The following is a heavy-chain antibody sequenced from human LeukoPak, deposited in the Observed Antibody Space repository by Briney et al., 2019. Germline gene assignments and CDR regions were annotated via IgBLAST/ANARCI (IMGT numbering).Heavy chain of an antibody. CDR3: ARRVTFGGVITMDV. J-gene: IGHJ6*02. CDR1: GGSISSYY. D-gene: IGHD3-16*02. CDR2: IYYSGST. Sequence: SETLSLTCTVSGGSISSYYWSWIRQPPGKGLEWIGYIYYSGSTNYNPSLKSRVTTSVDTSKNQFSLKLSSVTAADTAVYYCARRVTFGGVITMDVWGQGTTVTVSS. V-gene: IGHV4-59*08.